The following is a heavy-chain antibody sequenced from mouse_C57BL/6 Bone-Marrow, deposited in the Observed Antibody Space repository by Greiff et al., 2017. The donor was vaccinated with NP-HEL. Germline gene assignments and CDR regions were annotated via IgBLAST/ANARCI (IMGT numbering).Heavy chain of an antibody. CDR1: GYTFTSYG. CDR2: IYPRSGNT. CDR3: ARWGYDYDRRIYAMDY. J-gene: IGHJ4*01. D-gene: IGHD2-4*01. Sequence: VQLQQSGAELARPGASVKLSCKASGYTFTSYGISWVKQRTGQGLEWIGEIYPRSGNTYYNEKFKGKATLTADKSSSTAYMELRSLTSEDSAVDFCARWGYDYDRRIYAMDYWGQGTSVTVSS. V-gene: IGHV1-81*01.